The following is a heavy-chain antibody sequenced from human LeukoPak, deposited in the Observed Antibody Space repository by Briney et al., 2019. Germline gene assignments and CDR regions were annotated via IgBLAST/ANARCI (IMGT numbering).Heavy chain of an antibody. D-gene: IGHD5-12*01. CDR3: AKDISDIVAGRLDY. V-gene: IGHV3-7*03. CDR2: IKQDGSEK. CDR1: GFTFSSYW. Sequence: GGSLRLSCAASGFTFSSYWMSWVRQAPGKGLEWVANIKQDGSEKYYVDSVKGRFTISRDNAKNSLYLQMNSLRAEDTALYYCAKDISDIVAGRLDYWGQGTLVTVSS. J-gene: IGHJ4*02.